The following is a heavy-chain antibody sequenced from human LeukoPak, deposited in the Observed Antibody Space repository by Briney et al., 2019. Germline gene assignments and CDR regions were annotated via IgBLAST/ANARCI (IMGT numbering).Heavy chain of an antibody. Sequence: PSETLSLTCTVSGGSISSYYWSWIRQPPGKGLEWIGYIYYSGSTNYNPSLKSRVAISVDTSKNQFSLKLSSVTAADTAVYYCARIPPYSSHLLYYFDYWGQGTLVTVSS. CDR2: IYYSGST. CDR1: GGSISSYY. D-gene: IGHD6-19*01. J-gene: IGHJ4*02. CDR3: ARIPPYSSHLLYYFDY. V-gene: IGHV4-59*12.